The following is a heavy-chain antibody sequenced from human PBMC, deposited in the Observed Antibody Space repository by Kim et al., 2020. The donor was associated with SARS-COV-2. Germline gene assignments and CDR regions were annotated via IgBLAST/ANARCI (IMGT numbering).Heavy chain of an antibody. CDR1: GFTFRSYW. CDR2: IKQDGSEK. CDR3: ARDQFRRGLEWLFNGDWFDP. D-gene: IGHD3-3*01. J-gene: IGHJ5*02. V-gene: IGHV3-7*03. Sequence: GGSLRLSCAASGFTFRSYWMSWVRQAPGKGLEWVANIKQDGSEKYYVDSVKGRFTISRDNAKNSLYLQMNSLRAEDTAVYYCARDQFRRGLEWLFNGDWFDPWGQGTLVTVSS.